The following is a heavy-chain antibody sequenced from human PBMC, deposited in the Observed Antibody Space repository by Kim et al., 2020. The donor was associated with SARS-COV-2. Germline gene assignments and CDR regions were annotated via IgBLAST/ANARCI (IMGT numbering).Heavy chain of an antibody. CDR3: ARTVVVTAGFDP. J-gene: IGHJ5*02. D-gene: IGHD2-21*02. Sequence: YADSWKGRFTRSRDNSKNTMYLQMNSLRAEDTAVYYCARTVVVTAGFDPWGQGTLVTVSS. V-gene: IGHV3-33*01.